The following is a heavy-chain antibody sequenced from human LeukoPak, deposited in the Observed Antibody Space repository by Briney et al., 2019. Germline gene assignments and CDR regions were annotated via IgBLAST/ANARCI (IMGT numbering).Heavy chain of an antibody. D-gene: IGHD2-21*02. J-gene: IGHJ1*01. Sequence: PGGSLRISCVVSGFTFNSCWMNWVRQAPGKGLEWVAHINPDGRDTYYVDSVKGRFTISRDNAQNSMYLQMNSLRVEDTAVYYCATWGDTTAEYFQRWGQGTLVTVSS. V-gene: IGHV3-7*01. CDR2: INPDGRDT. CDR1: GFTFNSCW. CDR3: ATWGDTTAEYFQR.